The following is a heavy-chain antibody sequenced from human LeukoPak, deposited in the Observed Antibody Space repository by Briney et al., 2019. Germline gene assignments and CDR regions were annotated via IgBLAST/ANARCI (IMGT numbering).Heavy chain of an antibody. D-gene: IGHD1-7*01. CDR1: GYSISSGYY. V-gene: IGHV4-38-2*02. CDR2: IYHSGST. J-gene: IGHJ5*02. CDR3: ARGGYWNYVSGWFDL. Sequence: SETLSLTCTVSGYSISSGYYWGWIRQPPGKGLEWIGSIYHSGSTYYNPSLKSRVTISVDTSKNQFSLKLSSVTAADTAVYYCARGGYWNYVSGWFDLWGQGTLVTVSS.